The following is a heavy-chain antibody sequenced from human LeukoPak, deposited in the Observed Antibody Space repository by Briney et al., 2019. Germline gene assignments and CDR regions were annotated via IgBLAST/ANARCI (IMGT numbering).Heavy chain of an antibody. V-gene: IGHV6-1*01. Sequence: SQTLSLTCAISGDSVSRNSAAWNWTRQSPSRGLEWLGRTYYRSKWYNDYAVSVKSRITINPDTSKNQFSLQLNSVTPEDTAVYYCALVLRGSNAFDYWGQGTLVTVSS. D-gene: IGHD2/OR15-2a*01. CDR1: GDSVSRNSAA. CDR3: ALVLRGSNAFDY. J-gene: IGHJ4*02. CDR2: TYYRSKWYN.